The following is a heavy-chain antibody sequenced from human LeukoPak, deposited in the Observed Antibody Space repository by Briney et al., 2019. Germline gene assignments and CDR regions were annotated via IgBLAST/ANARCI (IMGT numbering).Heavy chain of an antibody. D-gene: IGHD3-3*01. J-gene: IGHJ4*02. V-gene: IGHV3-11*04. CDR2: ISSSGSTI. CDR1: GFTFSDYY. Sequence: KTGGSLRLSCAASGFTFSDYYMSWIRQAPGKGLEWVSYISSSGSTIHYADSVKGRFTISRDNAKNSLYLQMNSLRAEDTAVYYCAREDYDFWSGYYSKVNFDYWGQGTLVTVSS. CDR3: AREDYDFWSGYYSKVNFDY.